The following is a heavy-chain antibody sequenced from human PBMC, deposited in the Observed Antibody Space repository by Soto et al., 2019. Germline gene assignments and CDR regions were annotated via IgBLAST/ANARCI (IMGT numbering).Heavy chain of an antibody. Sequence: SETLSLTCTVSGGSISSGGYYWSWIRQHPGKGLEWIGYVYYSGSTYYNPSLKSRVTISVDTSKNQFSLKLSSVTAADTAVYYCARWASEEYSSSFYYYGMDVWGQGTTVTVSS. D-gene: IGHD6-6*01. V-gene: IGHV4-31*03. CDR1: GGSISSGGYY. CDR3: ARWASEEYSSSFYYYGMDV. J-gene: IGHJ6*02. CDR2: VYYSGST.